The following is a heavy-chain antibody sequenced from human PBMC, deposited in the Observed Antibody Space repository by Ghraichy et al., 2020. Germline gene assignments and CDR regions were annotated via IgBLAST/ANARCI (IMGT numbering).Heavy chain of an antibody. CDR3: AKDPQSHYSTLLGSSFDL. CDR1: GFTFDDYT. J-gene: IGHJ4*02. D-gene: IGHD3-16*01. V-gene: IGHV3-9*01. Sequence: GGSLRLSCTASGFTFDDYTMHWVRQVPGKGLEWVSGISWNSGNSGYADFVKGRFTISRDNAKNSLYLDMNSLSPEDTAFYYCAKDPQSHYSTLLGSSFDLWGPGTRVTVST. CDR2: ISWNSGNS.